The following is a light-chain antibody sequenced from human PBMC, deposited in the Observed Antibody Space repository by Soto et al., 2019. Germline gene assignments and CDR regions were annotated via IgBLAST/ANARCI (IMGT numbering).Light chain of an antibody. CDR3: LQYSSHSWT. Sequence: DIQMTQSPSTLSASIGDRVPITCRASRSISDWLAWYQQKPGKAPDLLIFDASSLKSGVPSRFSGSGSGTEFTLTISSLQPDDVATYHCLQYSSHSWTFGQGTKVEIK. CDR2: DAS. CDR1: RSISDW. V-gene: IGKV1-5*01. J-gene: IGKJ1*01.